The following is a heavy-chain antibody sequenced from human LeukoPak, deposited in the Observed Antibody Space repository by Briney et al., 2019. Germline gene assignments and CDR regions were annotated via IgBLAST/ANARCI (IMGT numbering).Heavy chain of an antibody. J-gene: IGHJ6*02. V-gene: IGHV1-58*02. CDR1: GFAFSNSA. CDR2: IVVGSGGT. D-gene: IGHD6-13*01. Sequence: ASVKVSCKAAGFAFSNSAIQWVRQARGQRLEWMGWIVVGSGGTNYAQKFQERVTITRDMSTGTAYMELSSLRSEDTAVYYCAADLTRGIGYYAMDVWGQGTTVTVSS. CDR3: AADLTRGIGYYAMDV.